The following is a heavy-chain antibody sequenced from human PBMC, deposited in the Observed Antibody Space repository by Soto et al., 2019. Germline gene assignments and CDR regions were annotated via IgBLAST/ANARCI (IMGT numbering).Heavy chain of an antibody. J-gene: IGHJ4*02. CDR3: ARGPIVVVTASQRLDY. CDR2: IIPIFGAT. D-gene: IGHD2-21*02. CDR1: GGTFSSYA. Sequence: SVKVSCKASGGTFSSYAISWVRQAPGQGLEWMGGIIPIFGATNYAQKFQGRVTITADESTTTAYMELSSLRSEDTAVYYCARGPIVVVTASQRLDYWGQGTLVTVSS. V-gene: IGHV1-69*13.